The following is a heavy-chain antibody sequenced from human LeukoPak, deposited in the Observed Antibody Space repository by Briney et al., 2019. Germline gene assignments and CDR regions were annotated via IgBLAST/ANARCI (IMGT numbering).Heavy chain of an antibody. Sequence: SGTLSLTCGVSGGSISNTNWWSWVRPPPGQGLEWIGEISLTGLTHYNPSLESRVTVSLDKSKNPLSLNLTSVTAADTAVYYCSRENGAFSPFGYWGQGTLVTVLS. CDR1: GGSISNTNW. J-gene: IGHJ4*02. V-gene: IGHV4-4*02. CDR3: SRENGAFSPFGY. CDR2: ISLTGLT. D-gene: IGHD2-8*01.